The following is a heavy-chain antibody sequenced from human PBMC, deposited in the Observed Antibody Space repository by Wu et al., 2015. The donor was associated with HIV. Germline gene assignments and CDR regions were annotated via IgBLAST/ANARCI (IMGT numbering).Heavy chain of an antibody. V-gene: IGHV1-24*01. CDR3: ARVDDWDLNYYFDY. D-gene: IGHD3-9*01. CDR2: FDPEDGET. Sequence: QVQLVQSGAEVKKPGASVKVSCKVSGYTLTELSMHWVRQAPGKGLEWMGGFDPEDGETVYTQKFQGRVTMTTDTSTSTAYMELRSLRSDDSAVYYCARVDDWDLNYYFDYWGRGNPSVTVSS. CDR1: GYTLTELS. J-gene: IGHJ4*02.